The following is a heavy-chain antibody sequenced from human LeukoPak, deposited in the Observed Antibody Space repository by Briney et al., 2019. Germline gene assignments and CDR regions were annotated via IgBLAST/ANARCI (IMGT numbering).Heavy chain of an antibody. V-gene: IGHV1-2*02. CDR3: ARELGYCSSTSCYYYFDY. CDR2: INPNSGGT. J-gene: IGHJ4*02. CDR1: GYTFTGYY. Sequence: ASVKVFCKASGYTFTGYYMHWVRQAPGQGLEWMGWINPNSGGTNYAQKFQGRVTMTRDTSISTAYMELSRLRSDDTAVYYCARELGYCSSTSCYYYFDYWGQGTLVTVSS. D-gene: IGHD2-2*01.